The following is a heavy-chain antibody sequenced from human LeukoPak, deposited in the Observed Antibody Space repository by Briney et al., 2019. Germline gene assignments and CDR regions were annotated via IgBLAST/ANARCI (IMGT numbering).Heavy chain of an antibody. J-gene: IGHJ4*02. CDR3: ARSTTPIPYFDY. Sequence: GESLKISCKGSGYNFTNYWIAWVRQMPGKGLEWMGIIYPGDSDVRYSPSFQGQVTISADKSISTAYLQWGSLKASDTAMYYCARSTTPIPYFDYWAREPWSPSPQ. D-gene: IGHD4-17*01. CDR2: IYPGDSDV. CDR1: GYNFTNYW. V-gene: IGHV5-51*01.